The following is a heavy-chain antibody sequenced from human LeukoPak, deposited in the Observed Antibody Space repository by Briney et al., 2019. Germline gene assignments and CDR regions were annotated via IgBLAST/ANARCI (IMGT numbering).Heavy chain of an antibody. CDR1: GFTFNSYD. D-gene: IGHD2-21*02. J-gene: IGHJ4*02. Sequence: GGSLRLSCAASGFTFNSYDKSWLRRSPGKGLEWVACISGSGGSTCYEDSVKGRFTSSRDNSKNTMNLQMIRLKGEDVAVYDCANRVVTATSAFDYWGQGTLVTVSS. CDR2: ISGSGGST. CDR3: ANRVVTATSAFDY. V-gene: IGHV3-23*01.